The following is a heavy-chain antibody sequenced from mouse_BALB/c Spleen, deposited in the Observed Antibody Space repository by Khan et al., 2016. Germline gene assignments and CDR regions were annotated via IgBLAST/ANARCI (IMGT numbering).Heavy chain of an antibody. Sequence: EVELVESGGGLVKPGGSLKLSCAASGFTFSDYYMYWVRQTPEKRLEWVATISDGSTYTYYPDSVKGRFTISRDDAKNNLYLQMSSLKSEDSALXYSARDTMTQGYSMDYWGQGTAVTVSS. CDR3: ARDTMTQGYSMDY. D-gene: IGHD2-4*01. CDR1: GFTFSDYY. V-gene: IGHV5-4*02. CDR2: ISDGSTYT. J-gene: IGHJ4*01.